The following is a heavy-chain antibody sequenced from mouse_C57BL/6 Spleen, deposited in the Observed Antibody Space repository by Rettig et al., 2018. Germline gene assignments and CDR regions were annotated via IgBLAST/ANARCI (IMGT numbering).Heavy chain of an antibody. V-gene: IGHV1-55*01. CDR3: ARRGSYYYAMDY. Sequence: TNYNEKFKSKATLTVDTSSTTAYMQLSSLTSEDSAVYYCARRGSYYYAMDYWGQGTSVTVSS. J-gene: IGHJ4*01. CDR2: T.